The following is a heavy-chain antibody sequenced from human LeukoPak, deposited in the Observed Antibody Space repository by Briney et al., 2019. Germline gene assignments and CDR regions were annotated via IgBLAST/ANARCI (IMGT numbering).Heavy chain of an antibody. Sequence: SVTVSCKASGGTFGNHVISWVRQAPGQGLEWMGGIIPIFGTANYAQKFQGRVTITADESTSTAYMELSSLRSEDTAVYYCARTYSSSSGFDYWGQGTLVTVSS. CDR1: GGTFGNHV. D-gene: IGHD6-6*01. J-gene: IGHJ4*02. V-gene: IGHV1-69*01. CDR3: ARTYSSSSGFDY. CDR2: IIPIFGTA.